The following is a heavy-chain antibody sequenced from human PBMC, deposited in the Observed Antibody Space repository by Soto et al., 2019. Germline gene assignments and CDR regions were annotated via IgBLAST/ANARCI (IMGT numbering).Heavy chain of an antibody. J-gene: IGHJ6*02. CDR1: GDSISSGNKY. CDR2: IFSSGTT. D-gene: IGHD3-16*01. Sequence: SLPCTVSGDSISSGNKYWSWIRQPPGKGLEWIGYIFSSGTTYYNPSLKSRLTMSLDASQNQFSLKLNSLTDADTAVYFCARVPSPFDYYYAMDVWGQGTTVTVSS. V-gene: IGHV4-30-4*01. CDR3: ARVPSPFDYYYAMDV.